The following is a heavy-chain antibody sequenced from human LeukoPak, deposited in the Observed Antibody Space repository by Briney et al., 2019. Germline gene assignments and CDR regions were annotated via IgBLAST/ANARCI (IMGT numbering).Heavy chain of an antibody. V-gene: IGHV4-59*01. Sequence: SETLSLTCTVSGGSISSYYWSWIRPPPGKGLEWIGYIYYSGSTNYNPSLKSRVTISVDTSKNQFSLKLSSVTAADTAVYYCARSYCGGDCYPNYYYYYGMDVWGQGTTVTVSS. CDR1: GGSISSYY. D-gene: IGHD2-21*02. CDR3: ARSYCGGDCYPNYYYYYGMDV. CDR2: IYYSGST. J-gene: IGHJ6*02.